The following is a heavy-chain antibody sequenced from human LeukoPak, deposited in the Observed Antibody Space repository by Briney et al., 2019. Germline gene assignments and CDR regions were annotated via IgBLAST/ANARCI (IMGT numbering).Heavy chain of an antibody. D-gene: IGHD4-17*01. CDR3: ARDMTLSPGNNYGSCFDY. V-gene: IGHV3-69-1*02. J-gene: IGHJ4*02. CDR2: ISSSGTV. CDR1: GFTFSSYA. Sequence: PGGSLRLSCAASGFTFSSYAMNWVRRAPGKGLEWVSYISSSGTVHYADSVKGRFTISRDNAKSSLYLQMNSLRAEDTAVYYCARDMTLSPGNNYGSCFDYWGQGTLVTVSS.